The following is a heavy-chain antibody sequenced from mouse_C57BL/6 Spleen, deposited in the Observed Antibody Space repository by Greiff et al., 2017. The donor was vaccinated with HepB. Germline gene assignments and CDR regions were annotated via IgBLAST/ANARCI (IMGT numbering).Heavy chain of an antibody. J-gene: IGHJ2*01. CDR1: GFTFSDYG. V-gene: IGHV5-17*01. D-gene: IGHD3-2*02. CDR3: ARGEGSGPDY. Sequence: EVQLMESGGGLVKPGGSLKLSCAASGFTFSDYGMHWVRQAPEKGLEWVAYISSGSSTIYYADTVKGRFTISRDNAKNTLFLQMTSLRSEDTAMYYCARGEGSGPDYWGQGTTLTVSS. CDR2: ISSGSSTI.